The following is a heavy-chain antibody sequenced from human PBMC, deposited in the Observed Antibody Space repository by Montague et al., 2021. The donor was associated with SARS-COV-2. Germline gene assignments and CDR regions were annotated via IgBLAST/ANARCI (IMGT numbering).Heavy chain of an antibody. Sequence: SETLSLTCTVSGGSISSSTYYWGWIRQPPGKGLEWIGSIYYSGSTYYNPSLKGRVTISVDTSKNQFSLKLSSVTAADTAVYYCARLGLLWFGELWNWGQGTLVTVSS. J-gene: IGHJ4*02. CDR1: GGSISSSTYY. V-gene: IGHV4-39*01. CDR3: ARLGLLWFGELWN. CDR2: IYYSGST. D-gene: IGHD3-10*01.